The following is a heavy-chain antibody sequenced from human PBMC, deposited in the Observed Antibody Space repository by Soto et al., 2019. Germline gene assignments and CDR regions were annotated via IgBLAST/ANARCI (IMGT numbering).Heavy chain of an antibody. J-gene: IGHJ4*02. CDR2: MNPNIGNP. CDR1: GYTFTGYD. Sequence: QAQLVQSWAEVKKPGASVKVSCKASGYTFTGYDINWVRQATGQGLEWMGWMNPNIGNPGYEQNFPGKVTMTRENSIPPAYMELTSLRDDDSAVYYCAGEKVGTTGIDFWGQGTLVTVSS. V-gene: IGHV1-8*01. CDR3: AGEKVGTTGIDF. D-gene: IGHD1-26*01.